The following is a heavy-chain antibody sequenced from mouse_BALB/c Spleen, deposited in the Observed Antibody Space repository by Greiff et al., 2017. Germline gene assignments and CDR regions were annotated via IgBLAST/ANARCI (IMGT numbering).Heavy chain of an antibody. V-gene: IGHV1-63*02. CDR1: GYTFTNYW. CDR3: ARGGNYYGTSRGFAY. D-gene: IGHD1-1*01. J-gene: IGHJ3*01. Sequence: VKLVESGAELVRPGTSVKISCKASGYTFTNYWLGWVKQRPGHGLEWIGDIYPGGGYTNYNEKFKGKATLTADTSSSTAYMQLSSLTSEDSAVYFCARGGNYYGTSRGFAYWGQGTLVTVSA. CDR2: IYPGGGYT.